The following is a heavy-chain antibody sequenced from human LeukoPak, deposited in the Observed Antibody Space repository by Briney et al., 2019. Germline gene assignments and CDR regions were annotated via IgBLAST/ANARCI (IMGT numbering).Heavy chain of an antibody. J-gene: IGHJ4*02. Sequence: GGSLRLSCAASGFTFSNYAMTWVRQAPGKGLEWVSSITDRGSDTYYADSVKGQFTISRDNSKNTLYLQMNSLRVEDTAVYYCAKGSRGNYDYWGQGTLVTASS. V-gene: IGHV3-23*01. CDR2: ITDRGSDT. CDR1: GFTFSNYA. D-gene: IGHD1-26*01. CDR3: AKGSRGNYDY.